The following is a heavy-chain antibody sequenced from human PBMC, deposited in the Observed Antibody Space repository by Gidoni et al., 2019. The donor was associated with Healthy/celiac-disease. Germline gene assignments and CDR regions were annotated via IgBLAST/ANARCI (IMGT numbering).Heavy chain of an antibody. CDR2: IKHSGST. Sequence: SLTCAVYGGSFSGYYWSWIRQPPGKGLEWIGEIKHSGSTNYNPSLKSRVTISVDTSKNQFSLKLSSVTAADTAVYYCARVRVGYYYDMDVWGKGTTVTVSS. V-gene: IGHV4-34*01. J-gene: IGHJ6*03. CDR3: ARVRVGYYYDMDV. CDR1: GGSFSGYY.